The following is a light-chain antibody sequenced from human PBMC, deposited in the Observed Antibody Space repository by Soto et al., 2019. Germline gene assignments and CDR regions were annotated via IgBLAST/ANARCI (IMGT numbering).Light chain of an antibody. CDR2: DAY. Sequence: DIQMTQSPPSLSASVGDRVTITCQASQDIGNSLNWFQHKPGKAPNLVIYDAYNVEIGVPSRFSGSGSGTDSTFTITSLRHEDIATYYCQKSDHLPLFGPGTKVESK. J-gene: IGKJ3*01. CDR3: QKSDHLPL. CDR1: QDIGNS. V-gene: IGKV1-33*01.